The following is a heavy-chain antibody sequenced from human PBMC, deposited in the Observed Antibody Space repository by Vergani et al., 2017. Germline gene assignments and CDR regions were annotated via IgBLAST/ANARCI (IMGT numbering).Heavy chain of an antibody. CDR3: ARXSDIVVVPAAIGDY. CDR1: GYSFTSYW. D-gene: IGHD2-2*01. J-gene: IGHJ4*02. V-gene: IGHV5-51*03. CDR2: IYPGDSDT. Sequence: EVQLVQSGAEVKKPGESLKISCKGSGYSFTSYWIGWVRQMPGKGLEWMGIIYPGDSDTRYSPSFQGQVTISADKSISTAYLQWRSLKASDTAMYYCARXSDIVVVPAAIGDYWGQGTLVTVSS.